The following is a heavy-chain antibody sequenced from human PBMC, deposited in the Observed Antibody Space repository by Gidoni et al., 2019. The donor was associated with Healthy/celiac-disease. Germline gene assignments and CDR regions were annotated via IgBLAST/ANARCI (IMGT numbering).Heavy chain of an antibody. CDR1: GFTFSSYS. V-gene: IGHV3-21*01. CDR2: NSSSSSYI. J-gene: IGHJ4*02. D-gene: IGHD4-17*01. CDR3: ARDPTVTTWNRFDY. Sequence: EVQLVESGGGLVKPGGSLSLSCAASGFTFSSYSMNWVRQAHRKGLEWVSSNSSSSSYIYYADSVKGRFTISRDNAKNSLYLQMNSLRAEDTAVYYCARDPTVTTWNRFDYWGQGTLVTVSS.